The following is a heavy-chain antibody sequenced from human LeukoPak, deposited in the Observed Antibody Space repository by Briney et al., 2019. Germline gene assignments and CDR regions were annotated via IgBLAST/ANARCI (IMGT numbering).Heavy chain of an antibody. Sequence: GGSLRLSCAASGFTFSSYWMSWVRQAPGKGLEWVANIKQDGSEKYYVDSVEGRFTISRDNAKNSLYLQMNSLRAEDTAVYYCARDIYYDSSGYYGSVYWGQGTLVTVSS. CDR2: IKQDGSEK. CDR3: ARDIYYDSSGYYGSVY. J-gene: IGHJ4*02. CDR1: GFTFSSYW. V-gene: IGHV3-7*01. D-gene: IGHD3-22*01.